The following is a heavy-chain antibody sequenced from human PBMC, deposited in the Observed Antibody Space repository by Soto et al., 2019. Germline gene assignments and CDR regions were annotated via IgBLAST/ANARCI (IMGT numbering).Heavy chain of an antibody. V-gene: IGHV2-26*01. CDR2: IFSNAEK. Sequence: QVTLKESGPVLVNPTETLTLTCTVSGFSLTNARMGVSWIRQPPGKALEWLADIFSNAEKSYSTSLKSRLTISKDTSKNQVVLSMTNMGPVDTGTYYCARIYYSSDYYYLDYWGQGTLVTVSS. J-gene: IGHJ4*02. CDR1: GFSLTNARMG. D-gene: IGHD3-22*01. CDR3: ARIYYSSDYYYLDY.